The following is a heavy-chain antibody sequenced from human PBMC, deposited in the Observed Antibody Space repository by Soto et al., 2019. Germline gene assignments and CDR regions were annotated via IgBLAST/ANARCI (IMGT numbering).Heavy chain of an antibody. Sequence: PGESLKISCKGSGYSFTNYWISWVRQMPGKGLEWMGRIDPSDSYTNYSPSFQGHVTISADKSISTAYLQWSSLKASDTAMYYCARGSCSSTSCYGYDAFDIWGQGTMVTVSS. CDR2: IDPSDSYT. J-gene: IGHJ3*02. CDR3: ARGSCSSTSCYGYDAFDI. D-gene: IGHD2-2*01. CDR1: GYSFTNYW. V-gene: IGHV5-10-1*01.